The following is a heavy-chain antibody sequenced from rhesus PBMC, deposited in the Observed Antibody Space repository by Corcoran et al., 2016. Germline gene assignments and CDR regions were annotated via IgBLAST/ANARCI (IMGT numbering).Heavy chain of an antibody. D-gene: IGHD1-44*02. CDR3: AREGVRGHFDY. V-gene: IGHV4-122*02. CDR2: ISYSGRT. Sequence: QLQLQESGPGLVKPSETLSLTCAVSGYSISSGYGWSWIRQPPGKGLEWIGYISYSGRTSYNPSLKSRVTISSDTSKNQFSLKLSSVTAADTAVYYCAREGVRGHFDYWGQGVLVTVSS. J-gene: IGHJ4*01. CDR1: GYSISSGYG.